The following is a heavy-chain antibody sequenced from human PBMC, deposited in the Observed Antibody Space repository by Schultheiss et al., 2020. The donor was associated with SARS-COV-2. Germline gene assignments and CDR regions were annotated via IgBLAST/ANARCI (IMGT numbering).Heavy chain of an antibody. CDR1: GDSISSYY. J-gene: IGHJ5*02. CDR3: ARATNAIGWFDP. Sequence: SETLSLTCTVSGDSISSYYWSWIRQPLGNGLEWIGYMYYSGITNYNPSLKSRVTISVDTSKNQFSLKLSSVTAADTAVYYCARATNAIGWFDPWGQGTLVTVSS. CDR2: MYYSGIT. D-gene: IGHD2-21*01. V-gene: IGHV4-59*01.